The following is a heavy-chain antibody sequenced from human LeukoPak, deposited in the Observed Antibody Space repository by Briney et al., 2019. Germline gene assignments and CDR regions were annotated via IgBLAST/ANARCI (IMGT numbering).Heavy chain of an antibody. J-gene: IGHJ3*02. CDR3: ARDLSNKILTTYYDVFDI. CDR1: GCTLNNYW. Sequence: PGGSLRLSCAVSGCTLNNYWMTWVRQAPGEGLEWVANIKQYGSRKHYVDSVEGRFTISRDNARNSLYLQMNSLRAEDTAVYYCARDLSNKILTTYYDVFDIWGQGTLVTVSS. D-gene: IGHD3-9*01. V-gene: IGHV3-7*03. CDR2: IKQYGSRK.